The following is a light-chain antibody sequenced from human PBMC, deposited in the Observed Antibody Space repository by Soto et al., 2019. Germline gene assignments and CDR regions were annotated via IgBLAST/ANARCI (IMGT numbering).Light chain of an antibody. CDR1: SSDVGGYNY. V-gene: IGLV2-14*01. J-gene: IGLJ3*02. Sequence: QSALTQPASVSGSPGQSITISCTGTSSDVGGYNYVSWYQQHPGKAPKLMIYEVTNRPSGVSNRFSGSKSGNTASLTISGLQAEDEADYYCSSYTGSNTWVLGGGTKLTVL. CDR2: EVT. CDR3: SSYTGSNTWV.